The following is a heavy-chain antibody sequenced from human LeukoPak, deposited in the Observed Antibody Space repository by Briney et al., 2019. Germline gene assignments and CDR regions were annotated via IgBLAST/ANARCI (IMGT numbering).Heavy chain of an antibody. CDR2: MDPNRVDT. J-gene: IGHJ4*02. V-gene: IGHV1-46*01. CDR1: GYTFTSYN. Sequence: GASVKISCKASGYTFTSYNMHWVRQAPGQGLEWMGIMDPNRVDTSYAQHFQGRVTMTGDTSTGTVYMELSNLGSEDTAVYYCARDRGTVMVTAISSGALDFWGQGTVVSVSS. D-gene: IGHD2-21*02. CDR3: ARDRGTVMVTAISSGALDF.